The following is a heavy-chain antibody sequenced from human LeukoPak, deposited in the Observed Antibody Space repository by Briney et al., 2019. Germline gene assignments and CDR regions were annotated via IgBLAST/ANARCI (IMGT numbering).Heavy chain of an antibody. V-gene: IGHV4-59*01. D-gene: IGHD5-24*01. Sequence: PGTLKLTCTSPGRSISSYYWRCIRQPPGKGLESIWYSYHRGSTNYHPSLKSRVTISVDTSKNQFSLKLSSVTAADTAVYYCAREERWLQKRGPYDAFDIWGQGTMVTVSS. CDR2: SYHRGST. CDR1: GRSISSYY. J-gene: IGHJ3*02. CDR3: AREERWLQKRGPYDAFDI.